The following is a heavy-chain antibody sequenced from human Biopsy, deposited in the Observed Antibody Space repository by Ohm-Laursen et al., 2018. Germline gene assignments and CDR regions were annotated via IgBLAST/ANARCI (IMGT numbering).Heavy chain of an antibody. CDR1: GYTFTDAA. CDR2: ISAKTGNT. CDR3: ARNRANDYVWGSYGDDN. J-gene: IGHJ4*02. Sequence: SSVKVSCKASGYTFTDAAITWVRQVGGQGFEWLGWISAKTGNTNFAQKFQGRITLTTDASTATAYMELRGLISDDTAVYYCARNRANDYVWGSYGDDNWGQGTLVTVSS. D-gene: IGHD3-16*01. V-gene: IGHV1-18*01.